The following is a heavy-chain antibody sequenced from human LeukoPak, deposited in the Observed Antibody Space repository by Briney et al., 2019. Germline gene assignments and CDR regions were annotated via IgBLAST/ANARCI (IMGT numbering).Heavy chain of an antibody. Sequence: PSETLSLTCTVSGGSIRSSYYYWGWIRQPPGKGLEWIGSIYDSGSTYYNPSLKSRVTISVDTSKNQFSLKLNSVTAADTAVYYCARGLSGYPRLYYFDYWGQGTLVTVSS. J-gene: IGHJ4*02. CDR1: GGSIRSSYYY. D-gene: IGHD6-25*01. V-gene: IGHV4-39*01. CDR2: IYDSGST. CDR3: ARGLSGYPRLYYFDY.